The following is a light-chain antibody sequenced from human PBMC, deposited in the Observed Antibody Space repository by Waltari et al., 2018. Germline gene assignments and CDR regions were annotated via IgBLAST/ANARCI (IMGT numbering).Light chain of an antibody. CDR2: WAS. V-gene: IGKV4-1*01. J-gene: IGKJ1*01. CDR1: QSLLFSSNNKNY. Sequence: DIVMTQSPDSLAVSLGERATINCKSSQSLLFSSNNKNYLAWYQQKAGQPPNLLISWASTRESGLPDRFTGSGSGTDFTLTISSLQAEDVAVYFCHQYWSTPWTFGQGTKVEIK. CDR3: HQYWSTPWT.